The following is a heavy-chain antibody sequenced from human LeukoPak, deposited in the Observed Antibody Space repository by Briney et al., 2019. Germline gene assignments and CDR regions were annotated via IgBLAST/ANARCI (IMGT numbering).Heavy chain of an antibody. Sequence: TLSLTCTVSGGSISSGGYYWSWIRQPPGKGLEWIGYIYHSGSTYYNPSLKSRVTISVDRSKNQFSLKLSSVTAADTAVYYCARGDQRGYTYASSYFDYWGQGTLVTVSS. J-gene: IGHJ4*02. CDR3: ARGDQRGYTYASSYFDY. V-gene: IGHV4-30-2*01. CDR1: GGSISSGGYY. D-gene: IGHD5-18*01. CDR2: IYHSGST.